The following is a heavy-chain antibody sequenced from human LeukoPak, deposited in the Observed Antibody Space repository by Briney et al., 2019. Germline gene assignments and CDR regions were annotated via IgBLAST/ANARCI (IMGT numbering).Heavy chain of an antibody. J-gene: IGHJ6*03. CDR1: GGSISSYY. V-gene: IGHV4-4*09. Sequence: SETLSLTCTVSGGSISSYYWSWIRQPPEKGLEWIGYIYTSGSTNYHPSLKSRVTISVDTSKNQFSLKLNSVTAADTAVYYCARLDRFGANYYYMDVWGKGASVTVSS. CDR2: IYTSGST. D-gene: IGHD3-10*01. CDR3: ARLDRFGANYYYMDV.